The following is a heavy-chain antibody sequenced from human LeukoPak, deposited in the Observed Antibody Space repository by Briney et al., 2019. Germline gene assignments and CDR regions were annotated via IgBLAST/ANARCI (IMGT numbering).Heavy chain of an antibody. CDR1: GYTFTGYY. V-gene: IGHV1-2*02. CDR2: INPNSGGT. D-gene: IGHD2-2*01. J-gene: IGHJ5*02. Sequence: ASVKVSCKASGYTFTGYYMHWVRQAPGQGLEWMGWINPNSGGTNYAQKFQGRVTMTGDTSISTAYMELSRLRSDDTAVYYCARAPGRTVPAAIKPFWFDPWGQGTLVTVSS. CDR3: ARAPGRTVPAAIKPFWFDP.